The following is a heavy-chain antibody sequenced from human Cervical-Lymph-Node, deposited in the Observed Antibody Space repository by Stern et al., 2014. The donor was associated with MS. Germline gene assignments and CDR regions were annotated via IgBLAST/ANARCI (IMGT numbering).Heavy chain of an antibody. CDR3: ARATDILTGHYPYYFDY. CDR1: GGSIRSYY. D-gene: IGHD3-9*01. Sequence: VQLEESGPGLVKPSETLSLTCSVSGGSIRSYYWSWIRQPPGKGLEWIGDIYYSGSTNYNPSLKSRVTISVDTSKNQFSLKLSPVTAADTAVYYCARATDILTGHYPYYFDYWGQGTLVTVSS. CDR2: IYYSGST. V-gene: IGHV4-59*01. J-gene: IGHJ4*02.